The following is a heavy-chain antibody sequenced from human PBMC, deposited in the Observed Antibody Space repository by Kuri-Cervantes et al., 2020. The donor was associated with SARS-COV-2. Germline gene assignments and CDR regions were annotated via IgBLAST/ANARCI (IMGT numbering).Heavy chain of an antibody. CDR1: GGSFSGYY. V-gene: IGHV4-34*01. Sequence: GSLRLSCAVYGGSFSGYYWSWIRQPPGKGLEWIGEINHSGSTNYNPSPKSRVTISVDTSKNQFSLKLSSVTAADTAVYYCARGGRIAVAGILLPLYYYGMDVWGQGTTVTVSS. J-gene: IGHJ6*02. D-gene: IGHD6-19*01. CDR3: ARGGRIAVAGILLPLYYYGMDV. CDR2: INHSGST.